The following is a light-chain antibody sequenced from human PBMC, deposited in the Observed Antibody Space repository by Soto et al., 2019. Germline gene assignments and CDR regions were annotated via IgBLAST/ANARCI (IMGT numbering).Light chain of an antibody. CDR2: GIS. CDR3: HQYDSSPIT. Sequence: EIMLKQSPATLSLSPGERATLSCRASQSVGRRYLAWYQQKPGQAPRLLISGISKRATGIPDRFSGGGSGTDFTLTISRLEPEDFAVYYCHQYDSSPITFGQGTRLEIK. V-gene: IGKV3-20*01. CDR1: QSVGRRY. J-gene: IGKJ5*01.